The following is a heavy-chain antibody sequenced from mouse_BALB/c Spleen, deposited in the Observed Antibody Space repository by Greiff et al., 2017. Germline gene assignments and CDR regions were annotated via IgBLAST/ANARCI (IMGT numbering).Heavy chain of an antibody. J-gene: IGHJ4*01. CDR1: GYNFTSYW. V-gene: IGHV1-55*01. Sequence: VKLQQPGAELVKPGTSVKLSCKASGYNFTSYWINWVKLRPGQGLEWIGDIYPGSGSTNYNEKFKSKATLTVDTSSSTAYMQLSSLASEDSALYYCARWILGDEISMDYWGQGTSVTVSS. CDR2: IYPGSGST. D-gene: IGHD3-3*01. CDR3: ARWILGDEISMDY.